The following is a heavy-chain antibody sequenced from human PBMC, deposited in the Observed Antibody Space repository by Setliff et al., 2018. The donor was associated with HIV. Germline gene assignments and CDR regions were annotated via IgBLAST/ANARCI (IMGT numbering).Heavy chain of an antibody. CDR2: MTPNSGNT. Sequence: ASVKVSCKASGYTFTNYDVNWLRQATGQGLEWMGWMTPNSGNTGSAQKFQGRVSMTRKISISRAYMELRSLTSEDKALYFCARGLGALEWEKRYGDAFDSWGQGTMVTVSS. D-gene: IGHD3-3*01. CDR3: ARGLGALEWEKRYGDAFDS. CDR1: GYTFTNYD. V-gene: IGHV1-8*02. J-gene: IGHJ3*02.